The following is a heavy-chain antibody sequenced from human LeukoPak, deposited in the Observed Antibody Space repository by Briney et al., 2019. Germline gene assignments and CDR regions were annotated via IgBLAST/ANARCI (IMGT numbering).Heavy chain of an antibody. J-gene: IGHJ6*03. CDR3: ARLGHCGETNCYSDFYYMDV. CDR2: ISGSGGST. D-gene: IGHD2-21*01. V-gene: IGHV3-23*01. Sequence: GGSLRLSCAASGFTFTSYAMSWVRQAPGKGLEWVSTISGSGGSTYYADSVKGRFTISRDNSKNTLYLQMNSLRAEDTAVYYCARLGHCGETNCYSDFYYMDVWGKGTTVIVSS. CDR1: GFTFTSYA.